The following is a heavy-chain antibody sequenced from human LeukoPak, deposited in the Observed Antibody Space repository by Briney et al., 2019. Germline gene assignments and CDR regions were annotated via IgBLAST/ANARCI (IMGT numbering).Heavy chain of an antibody. D-gene: IGHD3-10*01. Sequence: ASVKVSCKASGYTFTDYYMHWVRQAPGQGLEWTGWINPNSGGTNYAQKFQGRVIMTRDTSIRTAYMELSRLRSDNTAIYYCARDRAERDFDYWGQGTLVTVSS. J-gene: IGHJ4*02. CDR3: ARDRAERDFDY. V-gene: IGHV1-2*02. CDR2: INPNSGGT. CDR1: GYTFTDYY.